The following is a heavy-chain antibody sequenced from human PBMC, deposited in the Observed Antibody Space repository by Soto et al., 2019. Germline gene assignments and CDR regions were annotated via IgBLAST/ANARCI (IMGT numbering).Heavy chain of an antibody. Sequence: QIQLVQSGPEVKKPGASVRLSCKASGYSFVSHGISWVRQAPGQGLEWMAWIGPYKGGTKYAPRLQGRVIVPTDTHTSSVYMELRHLGPDDTAVYYCARDVQHWLEYATGGFDYWGQGTLVAVSS. J-gene: IGHJ4*02. V-gene: IGHV1-18*04. CDR2: IGPYKGGT. CDR1: GYSFVSHG. CDR3: ARDVQHWLEYATGGFDY. D-gene: IGHD3-9*01.